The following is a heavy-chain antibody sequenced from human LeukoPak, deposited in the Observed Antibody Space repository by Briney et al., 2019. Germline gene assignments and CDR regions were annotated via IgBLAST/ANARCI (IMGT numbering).Heavy chain of an antibody. Sequence: SETLSLTRTVSGGSISSGGYYWSWIRQHPGKGLEWIGYIYYSGSTYYNPSLKSRVTISVDTSKNQFSLKLSSVTAADTAVYYCARGVGGAMAYFDYWGQGTLVTVSS. CDR2: IYYSGST. CDR3: ARGVGGAMAYFDY. CDR1: GGSISSGGYY. D-gene: IGHD3-16*01. V-gene: IGHV4-31*03. J-gene: IGHJ4*02.